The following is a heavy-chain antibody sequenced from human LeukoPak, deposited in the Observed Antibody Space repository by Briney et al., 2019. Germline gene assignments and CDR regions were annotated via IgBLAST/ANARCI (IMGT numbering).Heavy chain of an antibody. CDR2: MNPNSGNT. V-gene: IGHV1-8*01. CDR3: ARRCGYSGLYYFDY. J-gene: IGHJ4*02. D-gene: IGHD5-12*01. Sequence: ASVKVSCKASGYTFTSYDINWVRQATGQGLEWRGWMNPNSGNTGYAQKFQGRVTMTRNTSISTAYMELSSLRSEDTAVYYCARRCGYSGLYYFDYWGQGTLVTVSS. CDR1: GYTFTSYD.